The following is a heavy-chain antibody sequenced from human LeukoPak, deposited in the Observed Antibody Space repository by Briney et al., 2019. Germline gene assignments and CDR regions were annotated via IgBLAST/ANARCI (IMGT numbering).Heavy chain of an antibody. CDR3: ARVFGGNSLDY. Sequence: SETLSLTCKVSLGSINNYYWSWIRQPAGKGLEWIGRIHKSGTTYYSPSLKSRVTMSIDTSKNQFSLQLSAVSAADTAIYYSARVFGGNSLDYWGQGTLVAVSS. D-gene: IGHD1-26*01. CDR1: LGSINNYY. V-gene: IGHV4-4*07. CDR2: IHKSGTT. J-gene: IGHJ4*02.